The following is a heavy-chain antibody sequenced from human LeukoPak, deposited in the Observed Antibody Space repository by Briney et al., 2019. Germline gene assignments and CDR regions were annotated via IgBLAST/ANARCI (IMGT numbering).Heavy chain of an antibody. CDR1: GFTFSSYW. D-gene: IGHD1-20*01. CDR2: IKQDGSEK. CDR3: ARGGGITGESDAFDI. Sequence: PGGSLRLSCAASGFTFSSYWMTWVRQAPGKGLEWVANIKQDGSEKHYVDSVKGRFTISRDNAKNSVYLQMNSLRAEDTAVYYCARGGGITGESDAFDIWGQGTMVTVSS. V-gene: IGHV3-7*01. J-gene: IGHJ3*02.